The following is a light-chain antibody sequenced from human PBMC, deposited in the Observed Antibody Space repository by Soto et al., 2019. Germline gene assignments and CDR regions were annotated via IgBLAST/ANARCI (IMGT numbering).Light chain of an antibody. CDR1: QSVSSN. CDR3: QQRSNWPIT. Sequence: EIVVTQSPATLSVSPGDRATLSCRASQSVSSNLAWYQQKPGKAPRLLINGASTRASGLPARFSGSGSGTEFTLTISSLQSEDFAVYYCQQRSNWPITFGQGTRLEIK. CDR2: GAS. V-gene: IGKV3-15*01. J-gene: IGKJ5*01.